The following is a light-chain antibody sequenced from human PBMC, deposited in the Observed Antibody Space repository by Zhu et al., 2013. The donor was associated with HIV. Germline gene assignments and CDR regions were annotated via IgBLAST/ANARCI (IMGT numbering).Light chain of an antibody. CDR3: QQLSSYPLT. V-gene: IGKV1-16*01. J-gene: IGKJ3*01. CDR1: QGISNY. Sequence: DIRMTQSPSSLSASLGDRVTITCRASQGISNYLAWFQQKPGTAPKSLIYAASTLHSGVPSRFSGSGSGTDFTLTISSLQPEDFATYYCQQLSSYPLTFGPGTKVDVK. CDR2: AAS.